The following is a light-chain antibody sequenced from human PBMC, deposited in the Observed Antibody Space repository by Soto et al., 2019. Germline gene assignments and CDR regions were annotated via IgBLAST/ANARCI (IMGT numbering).Light chain of an antibody. V-gene: IGLV2-8*01. J-gene: IGLJ1*01. CDR1: SSDVGGYNY. CDR3: SSYAGSSNV. CDR2: EVN. Sequence: QSVLTQPPSASGSPGQSVAISRTGTSSDVGGYNYVSWYQQHPGKAPKLMIYEVNKRPSGVPDRFSGSKSGNTASLTVSGLQAEDEADYYCSSYAGSSNVFGTGTKGTVL.